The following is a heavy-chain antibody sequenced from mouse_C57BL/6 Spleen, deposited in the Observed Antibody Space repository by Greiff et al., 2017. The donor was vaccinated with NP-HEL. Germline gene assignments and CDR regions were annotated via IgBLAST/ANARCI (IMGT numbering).Heavy chain of an antibody. Sequence: VQLQQPGAELVKPGASVKLSCKASGYTFTSYWMHWVKQRPGQGLEWIGMIHPNSGSTNYNEKFKSKATLTVDKSSSTAYMQLSSLTSEDSAVYYCARPYDYDVPFAYWGQGTLVTVSA. J-gene: IGHJ3*01. D-gene: IGHD2-4*01. CDR3: ARPYDYDVPFAY. CDR1: GYTFTSYW. CDR2: IHPNSGST. V-gene: IGHV1-64*01.